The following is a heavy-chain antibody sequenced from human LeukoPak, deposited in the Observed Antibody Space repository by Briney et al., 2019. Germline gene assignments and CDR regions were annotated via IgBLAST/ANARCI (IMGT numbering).Heavy chain of an antibody. V-gene: IGHV4-34*01. CDR3: ARGVGYSYGHRTYYYYYMDV. D-gene: IGHD5-18*01. CDR1: GGSFSGYY. CDR2: INHSGST. Sequence: PSETLSLTCAVYGGSFSGYYWSWIRQPPGKGLEWIGEINHSGSTNYNPSLKSRVTISVDTSKNQFSLKLSSVTAADTAVYYCARGVGYSYGHRTYYYYYMDVWGKGTTVTVSS. J-gene: IGHJ6*03.